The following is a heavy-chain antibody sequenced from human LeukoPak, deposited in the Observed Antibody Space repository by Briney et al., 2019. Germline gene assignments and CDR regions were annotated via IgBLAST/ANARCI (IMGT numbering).Heavy chain of an antibody. J-gene: IGHJ4*02. CDR3: ARDQNNYSSGSLGY. Sequence: SVKVSCKASGGTFSSYAISWVRQAPGQGLEWMGGIIPIFGTANYAQKFQGRVTITADESTSTAYMELSSLRSEDTAVYYCARDQNNYSSGSLGYWGQGTLVTVSS. V-gene: IGHV1-69*13. CDR2: IIPIFGTA. D-gene: IGHD6-19*01. CDR1: GGTFSSYA.